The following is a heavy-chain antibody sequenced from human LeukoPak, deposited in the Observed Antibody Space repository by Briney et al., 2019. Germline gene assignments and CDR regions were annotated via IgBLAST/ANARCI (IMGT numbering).Heavy chain of an antibody. CDR2: INPNSGGT. CDR3: ARDSSTLAAAALDAFDI. V-gene: IGHV1-2*02. J-gene: IGHJ3*02. CDR1: GYTFTGYY. Sequence: ASVKVSCKASGYTFTGYYMHWVRQAPGQGLEWMGWINPNSGGTNYAQKFQGRVTMTRDTSISTAYMELSRLRSDDTAVYYCARDSSTLAAAALDAFDIWGQGTMATVSS. D-gene: IGHD6-13*01.